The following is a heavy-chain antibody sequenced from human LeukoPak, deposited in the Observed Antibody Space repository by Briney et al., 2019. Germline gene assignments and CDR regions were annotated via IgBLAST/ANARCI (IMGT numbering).Heavy chain of an antibody. Sequence: GRSLRLSCAASGFTFADYAMHWVRQAPGKGLEWVSGISWNSGSIGYADSVKGRFTISRDNAKNSLYLQMHSLRAEDTALYYCAKDLRRGYSGYDPGPFDYWGQGTLVTVSS. CDR1: GFTFADYA. CDR3: AKDLRRGYSGYDPGPFDY. J-gene: IGHJ4*02. V-gene: IGHV3-9*01. D-gene: IGHD5-12*01. CDR2: ISWNSGSI.